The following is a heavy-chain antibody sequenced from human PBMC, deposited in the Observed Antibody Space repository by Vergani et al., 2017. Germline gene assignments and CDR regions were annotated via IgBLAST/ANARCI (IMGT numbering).Heavy chain of an antibody. CDR3: ARAXGYCSSTSCPPTLRHSYYYMDV. V-gene: IGHV3-33*01. Sequence: QVQLVESGGGVVQPGRSLRLSCAASGFTFSSYGMHWVRQVPGKGLEWVAVVWYDGSNKYYGDSVKGRFTISRDNSKNTLYLQMKSLRAEDTAVYYCARAXGYCSSTSCPPTLRHSYYYMDVWGKGTTVTVSS. J-gene: IGHJ6*03. CDR1: GFTFSSYG. CDR2: VWYDGSNK. D-gene: IGHD2-2*01.